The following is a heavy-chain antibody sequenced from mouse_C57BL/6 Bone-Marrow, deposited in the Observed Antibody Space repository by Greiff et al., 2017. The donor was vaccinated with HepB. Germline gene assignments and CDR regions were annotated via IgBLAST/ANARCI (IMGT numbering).Heavy chain of an antibody. CDR1: GYTFTSYG. D-gene: IGHD1-1*01. CDR2: IYPGSGNT. V-gene: IGHV1-81*01. CDR3: ASSYYYGRDWYFDV. Sequence: VQLQQSGAELARPGASVKLSCKASGYTFTSYGISWVKQRTGQGLEWIGEIYPGSGNTYYNEKFKGKATLTADKSSSTAYMELRSLTSEDSAVYFCASSYYYGRDWYFDVWGTGTTVTVSS. J-gene: IGHJ1*03.